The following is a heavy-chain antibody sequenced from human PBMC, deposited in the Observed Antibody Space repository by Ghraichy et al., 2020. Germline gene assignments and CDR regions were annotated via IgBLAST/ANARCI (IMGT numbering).Heavy chain of an antibody. J-gene: IGHJ6*02. Sequence: SETLSLTCAVYGGSVRGYYWTWIRQPPGKGLEYIGEIDYTGGTDHNPSLRSRVTMSVDTSRNHFSLKLSSLTAAGTAVYYCARATILGGMDVWGQGTTVIVSS. V-gene: IGHV4-34*01. CDR3: ARATILGGMDV. CDR1: GGSVRGYY. CDR2: IDYTGGT. D-gene: IGHD3-3*01.